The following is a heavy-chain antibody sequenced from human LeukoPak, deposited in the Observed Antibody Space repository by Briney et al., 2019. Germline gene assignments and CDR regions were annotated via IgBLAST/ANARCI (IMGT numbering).Heavy chain of an antibody. CDR3: AKDLAVAAPGDYYYYGMDV. V-gene: IGHV3-9*01. D-gene: IGHD6-19*01. J-gene: IGHJ6*02. CDR1: GFTFDDYA. CDR2: MSRNCGSI. Sequence: PGESLSLSCAAYGFTFDDYAVHWVRQPPGKGLEWVSGMSRNCGSIGYADSVKGLFTISRDNAKNSLYLQMNSLRAEDTALYYCAKDLAVAAPGDYYYYGMDVWGQGTTVTVSS.